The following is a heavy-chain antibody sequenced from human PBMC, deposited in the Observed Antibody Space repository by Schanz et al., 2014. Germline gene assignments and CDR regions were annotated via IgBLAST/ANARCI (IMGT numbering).Heavy chain of an antibody. CDR1: GGSISSATYY. CDR3: ARGHHPHGITVAARGFDP. V-gene: IGHV4-61*01. Sequence: QVQLQESGPGLVKPSQTLSLTCTVSGGSISSATYYWSWVRQPPGKGLEWIGYIYYSGSSDYNPSLKSRVTISVDKPKKQFSLKVTSMTAADTAVYYCARGHHPHGITVAARGFDPWGQGTLVTVSS. J-gene: IGHJ5*02. D-gene: IGHD6-19*01. CDR2: IYYSGSS.